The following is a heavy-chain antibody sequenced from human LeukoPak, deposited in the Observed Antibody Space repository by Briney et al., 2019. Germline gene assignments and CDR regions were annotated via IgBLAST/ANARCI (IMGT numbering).Heavy chain of an antibody. J-gene: IGHJ3*02. D-gene: IGHD5-24*01. V-gene: IGHV3-74*01. Sequence: GGSLRLSCKGSGFSFSTSWIHWVRQAPGEGLVWVSRINPDYSGTDYADSVRGRFTISRDNAKNTVFLQMNSLRAEDTAVYYCARPPDGLANAFDIWGPGTMVTVSS. CDR1: GFSFSTSW. CDR3: ARPPDGLANAFDI. CDR2: INPDYSGT.